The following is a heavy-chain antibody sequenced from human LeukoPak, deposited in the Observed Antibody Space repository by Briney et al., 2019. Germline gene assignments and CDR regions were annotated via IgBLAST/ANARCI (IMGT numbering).Heavy chain of an antibody. V-gene: IGHV3-13*01. Sequence: GGSLRLSCAASGFTFIDYDMHWVRQVIGKGLEWVSAIGIRGDTHYSGSVKGRFTISRDNAKNSLYLQMNSLRAEDTAVYYCARDRGGFGGGEFSDYWGQGTLVTVSS. J-gene: IGHJ4*02. D-gene: IGHD3-10*01. CDR3: ARDRGGFGGGEFSDY. CDR1: GFTFIDYD. CDR2: IGIRGDT.